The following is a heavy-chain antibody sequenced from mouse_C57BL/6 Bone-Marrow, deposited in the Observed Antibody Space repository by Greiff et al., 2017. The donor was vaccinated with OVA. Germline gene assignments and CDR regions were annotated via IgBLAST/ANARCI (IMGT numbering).Heavy chain of an antibody. J-gene: IGHJ4*01. Sequence: QVQLQQSGAELVKPGASVKISCKASGYAFSSYWMNWVKQRPGKGLEWIGQIYPGDGDTNYNGKFKGKATLTADKSSSTAYMQLSSLTSEDSAVYFCARWECSGSSYAMDYWGQGTSVTVSS. D-gene: IGHD1-1*01. CDR2: IYPGDGDT. CDR3: ARWECSGSSYAMDY. CDR1: GYAFSSYW. V-gene: IGHV1-80*01.